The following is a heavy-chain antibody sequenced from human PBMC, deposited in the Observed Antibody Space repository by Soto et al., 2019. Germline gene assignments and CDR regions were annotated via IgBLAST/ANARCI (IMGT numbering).Heavy chain of an antibody. CDR1: GYSFTTYW. J-gene: IGHJ6*02. Sequence: GEALKSSCKGSGYSFTTYWIGWVRQMPGKGLEWMGIIYPGDSDTRYSPSFQGQVTISADKSISTAYLQWSSLKASDTAMYYCATAGRRGSGYSYGMDVWGQGTTVTVSS. D-gene: IGHD3-3*01. CDR3: ATAGRRGSGYSYGMDV. CDR2: IYPGDSDT. V-gene: IGHV5-51*01.